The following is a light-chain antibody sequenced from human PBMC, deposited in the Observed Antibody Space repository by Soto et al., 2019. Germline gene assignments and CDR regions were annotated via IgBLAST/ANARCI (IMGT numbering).Light chain of an antibody. V-gene: IGKV3-15*01. CDR2: GAS. CDR3: QQNNKSPT. J-gene: IGKJ1*01. CDR1: QSVSSD. Sequence: EIVMTQSPATLSVSPGERATLSCRASQSVSSDLAWYQQKPGQPPRLLVYGASTRATGIPVRFSGSGSETEFALTISSLQFEDFAVYYCQQNNKSPTFGHGTKVDI.